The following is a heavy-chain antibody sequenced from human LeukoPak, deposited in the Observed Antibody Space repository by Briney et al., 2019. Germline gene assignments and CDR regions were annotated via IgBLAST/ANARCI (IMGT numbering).Heavy chain of an antibody. CDR3: AKDRLSGGWYEVDY. CDR1: GFMFSSNW. CDR2: ISGSGGST. V-gene: IGHV3-23*01. Sequence: GGSLRLSCAASGFMFSSNWMSWVRLAPGKGLEWVSAISGSGGSTYYADSVKGRFTISRDNSKNTLYLQMNSLRAEDTAVYYCAKDRLSGGWYEVDYWGQGTLVTVSS. D-gene: IGHD6-19*01. J-gene: IGHJ4*02.